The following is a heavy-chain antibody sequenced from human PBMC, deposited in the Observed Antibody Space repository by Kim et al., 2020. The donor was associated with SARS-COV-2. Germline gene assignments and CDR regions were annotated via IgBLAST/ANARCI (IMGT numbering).Heavy chain of an antibody. CDR1: GFTFSSYG. V-gene: IGHV3-30*18. CDR3: AKAGDGDYEADY. CDR2: ISYDGSNK. D-gene: IGHD4-17*01. Sequence: GGSLRLSCAASGFTFSSYGMHWVRQAPGKGLEWVAVISYDGSNKYYADSVKGRFTISRDNSKNTLYLQMNSLRAEDTAVYYCAKAGDGDYEADYWGQGTL. J-gene: IGHJ4*02.